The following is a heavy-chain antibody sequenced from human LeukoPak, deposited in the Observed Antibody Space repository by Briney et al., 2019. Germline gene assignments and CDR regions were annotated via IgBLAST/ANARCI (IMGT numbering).Heavy chain of an antibody. V-gene: IGHV3-64D*06. D-gene: IGHD3-16*01. Sequence: GGSLRLSCSASGFTFSSYAMHWVRQAPGKGLEYASAISSNGGSTYYADSVKGRFTISRDNSKNTLYLQMSSLRAEDTAVYYWWKNEWGTGSYMYPDYWGQGTLVTVSS. CDR3: WKNEWGTGSYMYPDY. CDR1: GFTFSSYA. J-gene: IGHJ4*02. CDR2: ISSNGGST.